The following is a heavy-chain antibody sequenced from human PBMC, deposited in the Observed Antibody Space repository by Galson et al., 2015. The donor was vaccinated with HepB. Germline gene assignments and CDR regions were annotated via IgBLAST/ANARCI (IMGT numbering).Heavy chain of an antibody. CDR2: IRSKANYYAT. CDR3: VRSGDFSGYSSR. CDR1: GFIFSGSA. J-gene: IGHJ4*02. V-gene: IGHV3-73*01. Sequence: SLRLSCAASGFIFSGSAIDWVRQASGKGPEWVGRIRSKANYYATLYVPSLKGRFTISRDDSKNMAYLRMRSLKTDDTAVYYCVRSGDFSGYSSRWGQGTLVTVSS. D-gene: IGHD6-13*01.